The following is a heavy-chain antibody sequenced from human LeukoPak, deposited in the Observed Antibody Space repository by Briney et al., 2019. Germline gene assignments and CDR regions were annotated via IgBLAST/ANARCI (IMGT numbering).Heavy chain of an antibody. V-gene: IGHV4-34*01. CDR3: ARGVGRLSLWFMESYFDY. J-gene: IGHJ4*02. CDR1: GGSFSGYY. D-gene: IGHD3-10*01. Sequence: PSETLSLTCAVYGGSFSGYYWSWIRQPPGKGLEWIGEINHSGSTNYNPSLKSRVTISVDTSKNQFSLKLSSVTAADTAVYYCARGVGRLSLWFMESYFDYWGQGTLVTVSS. CDR2: INHSGST.